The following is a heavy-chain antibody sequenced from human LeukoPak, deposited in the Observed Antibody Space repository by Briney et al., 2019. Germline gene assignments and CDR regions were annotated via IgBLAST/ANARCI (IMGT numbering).Heavy chain of an antibody. CDR2: INAGNGNT. Sequence: ASVKVSCKASGYTFTSYAMHWVRQAPGQRLEWMGWINAGNGNTKYSQKFQGRVTITRGTSASTAYMELSSLRSEDTAVYYCARMYYNFLTGYFSGVFDIWGQGTMVTVFS. V-gene: IGHV1-3*01. CDR1: GYTFTSYA. D-gene: IGHD3-9*01. CDR3: ARMYYNFLTGYFSGVFDI. J-gene: IGHJ3*02.